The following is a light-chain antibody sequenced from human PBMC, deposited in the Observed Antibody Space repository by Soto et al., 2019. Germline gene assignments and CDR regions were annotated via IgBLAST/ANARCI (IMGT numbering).Light chain of an antibody. Sequence: EIALTQSPGTLSLSPGERATLSCRASQTVGSKFLAWYQQKPGQAPRLLIYGASSRATGIPDRFSGGGSGTDFTLTISRLEPEDFAVYSCQQHGGSPSTFGQGTRLEIK. J-gene: IGKJ5*01. CDR2: GAS. CDR3: QQHGGSPST. V-gene: IGKV3-20*01. CDR1: QTVGSKF.